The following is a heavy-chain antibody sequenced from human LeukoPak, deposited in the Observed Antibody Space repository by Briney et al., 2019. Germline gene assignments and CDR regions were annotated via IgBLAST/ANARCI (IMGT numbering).Heavy chain of an antibody. D-gene: IGHD2-8*01. Sequence: SETLSLTCAVYGCSFSGYSWNWLRQPPGKGLEWIGEINHSGSTNHNPSLKRRVTISVDTSKNQIFLKLSSVTAADTVVYYCARETNYYFDYWGQGNLVTVSS. CDR3: ARETNYYFDY. V-gene: IGHV4-34*01. J-gene: IGHJ4*02. CDR1: GCSFSGYS. CDR2: INHSGST.